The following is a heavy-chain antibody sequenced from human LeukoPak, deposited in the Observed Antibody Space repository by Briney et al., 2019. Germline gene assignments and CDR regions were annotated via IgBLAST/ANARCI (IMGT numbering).Heavy chain of an antibody. J-gene: IGHJ4*02. CDR3: TSLVYCGGDCYRAPDY. CDR1: GFTFSGSA. V-gene: IGHV3-73*01. Sequence: GGSLKLSCAASGFTFSGSAMHWFRQASGKGLEWVGRIRTKANSYATSYAASVKGRFTISRDDSKNTTYLQMNSLRTEDTAVYYCTSLVYCGGDCYRAPDYWGQGTLVTVSS. CDR2: IRTKANSYAT. D-gene: IGHD2-21*02.